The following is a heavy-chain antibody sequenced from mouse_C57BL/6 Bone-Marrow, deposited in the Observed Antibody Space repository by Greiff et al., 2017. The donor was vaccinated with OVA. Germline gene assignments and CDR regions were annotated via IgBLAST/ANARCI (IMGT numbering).Heavy chain of an antibody. Sequence: QVHVKQPGAELVKPGASVKVSCKASGYTFTSYWMHWVKQRPGQGLEWIGRIHPSDSDTNYNQKFKGKATLTVDKSSSTAYMQLSSLTSEDSAVYYCAIETAQAPFYYAMDYWGQGTSVTVSS. CDR1: GYTFTSYW. D-gene: IGHD3-2*02. V-gene: IGHV1-74*01. CDR2: IHPSDSDT. J-gene: IGHJ4*01. CDR3: AIETAQAPFYYAMDY.